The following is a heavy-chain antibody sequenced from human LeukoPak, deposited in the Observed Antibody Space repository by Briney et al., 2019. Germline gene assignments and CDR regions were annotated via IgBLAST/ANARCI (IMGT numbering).Heavy chain of an antibody. D-gene: IGHD6-19*01. CDR2: ISSSSSTI. Sequence: GGSLRLSCAASGFTFSSYSMNWVRQAPGKGLEWVSYISSSSSTIYYADSVKGRFTISRDNSKNTLYLQMNSLRAEDTAVYYCARGGSSSAWFYYFDYWGQGTLVTVSS. CDR1: GFTFSSYS. CDR3: ARGGSSSAWFYYFDY. J-gene: IGHJ4*02. V-gene: IGHV3-48*01.